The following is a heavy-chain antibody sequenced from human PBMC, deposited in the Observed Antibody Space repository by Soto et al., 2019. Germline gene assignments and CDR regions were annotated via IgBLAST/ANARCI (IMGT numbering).Heavy chain of an antibody. J-gene: IGHJ4*02. Sequence: GASVKVSCKASGYTFTSYYMHWVRQAPGQGLEWMGRINPSGGNTSYAQKFQGRVTMTRDTSTSTVYMELSSLRSDDTAVYYCARDIVPTRFDYWGKGPRVTVSS. CDR2: INPSGGNT. CDR3: ARDIVPTRFDY. V-gene: IGHV1-46*01. CDR1: GYTFTSYY. D-gene: IGHD1-26*01.